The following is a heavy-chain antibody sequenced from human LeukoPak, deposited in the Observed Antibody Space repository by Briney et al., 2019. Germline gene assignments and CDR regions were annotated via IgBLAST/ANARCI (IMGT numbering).Heavy chain of an antibody. D-gene: IGHD6-13*01. CDR3: ARGSKVDPGYSSSWYIGNDAFDI. J-gene: IGHJ3*02. CDR2: IFHRGGT. Sequence: SETLSLTCTVSNDSISSGDYYWNWIRQPPGKGLEWIGYIFHRGGTSYNPSLKSRILFSVDTSQNQFSLKLSSVTAADTAVYYCARGSKVDPGYSSSWYIGNDAFDIWGQGTMVTVSS. V-gene: IGHV4-30-4*01. CDR1: NDSISSGDYY.